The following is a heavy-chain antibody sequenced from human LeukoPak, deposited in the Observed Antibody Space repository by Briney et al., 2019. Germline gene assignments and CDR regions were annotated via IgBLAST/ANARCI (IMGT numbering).Heavy chain of an antibody. J-gene: IGHJ4*02. D-gene: IGHD5-24*01. CDR2: INPNSGGT. Sequence: GASVKVSCKASGYTFTGYYMHWVRQAPGQGLEWMGRINPNSGGTNYAQKFQGRVTMTRETSISTAYMELSRLRSDDTAVYYCARDRSLGPWLSYWGQGTLVTVSS. CDR3: ARDRSLGPWLSY. CDR1: GYTFTGYY. V-gene: IGHV1-2*06.